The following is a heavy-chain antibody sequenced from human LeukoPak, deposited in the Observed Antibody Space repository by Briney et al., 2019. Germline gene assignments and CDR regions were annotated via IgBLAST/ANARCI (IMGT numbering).Heavy chain of an antibody. D-gene: IGHD3-22*01. Sequence: GRSLRLSCAASGFTFSSYGMHWVRQAPGKGLEWVAVIWYDGSNKYYADSVKGRFTISRDNSKNTLYLQMNSLRAEDTAVYYCARDAPHYYDSSGYAVYWGQGTLVTVSS. J-gene: IGHJ4*02. V-gene: IGHV3-33*01. CDR2: IWYDGSNK. CDR3: ARDAPHYYDSSGYAVY. CDR1: GFTFSSYG.